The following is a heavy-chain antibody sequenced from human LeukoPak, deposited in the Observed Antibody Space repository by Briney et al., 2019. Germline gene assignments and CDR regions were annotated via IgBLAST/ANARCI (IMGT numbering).Heavy chain of an antibody. D-gene: IGHD3-10*01. J-gene: IGHJ4*02. Sequence: SETLSLTCAVYGGSFSGYYWSWIRQPPGKGLEWIGEINHSGSTNYNPSLKSRVTISVDTSKNQFSLKLSSVTAADTAVYYCARFTMVRGVMPGFDYWGQGALVTVSS. CDR1: GGSFSGYY. CDR3: ARFTMVRGVMPGFDY. CDR2: INHSGST. V-gene: IGHV4-34*01.